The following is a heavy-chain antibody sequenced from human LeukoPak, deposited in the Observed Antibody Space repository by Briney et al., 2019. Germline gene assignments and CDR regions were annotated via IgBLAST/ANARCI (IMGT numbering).Heavy chain of an antibody. D-gene: IGHD3-10*01. J-gene: IGHJ4*02. Sequence: ASVKVSCKAAGYTFTTYAIHWVRQAPGQRLGWMGWINAGNGNTRYLQKFQGRVTITRDTSASIAYMDLSSLRSEDTAVYYCALIWFGDQYRGGFDYWGQGTLVTVSS. CDR2: INAGNGNT. CDR3: ALIWFGDQYRGGFDY. V-gene: IGHV1-3*01. CDR1: GYTFTTYA.